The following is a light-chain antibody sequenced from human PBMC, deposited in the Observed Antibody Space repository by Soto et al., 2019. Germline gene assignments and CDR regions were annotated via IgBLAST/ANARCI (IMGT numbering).Light chain of an antibody. V-gene: IGLV2-11*01. J-gene: IGLJ1*01. CDR1: SSDVGGYNA. CDR2: DVS. CDR3: CSEAVRFDV. Sequence: QSALTQPRSVSGSPGQSVTISCTGTSSDVGGYNAVSWYQQHPGKAPKLMIYDVSKRPSGVPDRFSGSKSGNTASLTISGLQAEDEADYYGCSEAVRFDVFVTGTKVTVL.